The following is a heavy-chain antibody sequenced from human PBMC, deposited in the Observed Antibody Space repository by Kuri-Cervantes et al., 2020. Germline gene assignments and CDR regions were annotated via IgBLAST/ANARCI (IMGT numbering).Heavy chain of an antibody. CDR1: GGSISSYY. Sequence: GSLRLSCTVSGGSISSYYWSWIRQPPGKGLEWIGYIYYSGSTNYNPSLKSRVTISVDTSKNQFSLKLSSVTAADTAVYYCARYLYRYYDFWSGYYHPYGMDVWGQGTTVTVSS. J-gene: IGHJ6*02. D-gene: IGHD3-3*01. CDR2: IYYSGST. V-gene: IGHV4-59*01. CDR3: ARYLYRYYDFWSGYYHPYGMDV.